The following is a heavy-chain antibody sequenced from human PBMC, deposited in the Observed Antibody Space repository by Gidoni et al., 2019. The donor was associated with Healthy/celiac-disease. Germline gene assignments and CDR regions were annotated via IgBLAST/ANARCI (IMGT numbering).Heavy chain of an antibody. V-gene: IGHV3-30*18. CDR2: ISYDGSNK. CDR1: GFTFCSYG. J-gene: IGHJ4*02. Sequence: QVPLVESGGRVVPPGRPLRLSSAASGFTFCSYGMPWVRQATGKGLEWVAVISYDGSNKYYADTVKGRFNIARDNSKNTLYLQMNSLRAEDTAVYYCAKDRYSSGWNLRDYWGQGTLVTVSS. D-gene: IGHD6-19*01. CDR3: AKDRYSSGWNLRDY.